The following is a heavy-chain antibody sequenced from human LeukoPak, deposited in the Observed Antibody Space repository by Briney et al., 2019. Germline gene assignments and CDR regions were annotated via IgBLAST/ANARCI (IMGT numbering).Heavy chain of an antibody. CDR2: ISGSGGST. V-gene: IGHV3-23*01. Sequence: GGSLRLSCAASGFTFSSYAMSWVRQAPGKGLEWVSAISGSGGSTYYADSVKGRFTISRDNSKNTLYLQMNSLRAEDTAVYYCAKVGGGYYDSIGYLHFDYWGQGTLVTVSS. J-gene: IGHJ4*02. D-gene: IGHD3-22*01. CDR1: GFTFSSYA. CDR3: AKVGGGYYDSIGYLHFDY.